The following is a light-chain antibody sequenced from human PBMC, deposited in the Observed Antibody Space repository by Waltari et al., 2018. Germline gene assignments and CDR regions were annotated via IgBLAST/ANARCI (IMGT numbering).Light chain of an antibody. V-gene: IGKV3-20*01. Sequence: EIVLTQSPGTLSLSPGERATLSSRASQSVGRYLAWYQQKPGQAPRLLISDASTSATGIPDRFSGSGSGTDFSLTISRLESEDFALYYCQKYVNLPATFGQGTKVEIK. CDR1: QSVGRY. CDR3: QKYVNLPAT. J-gene: IGKJ1*01. CDR2: DAS.